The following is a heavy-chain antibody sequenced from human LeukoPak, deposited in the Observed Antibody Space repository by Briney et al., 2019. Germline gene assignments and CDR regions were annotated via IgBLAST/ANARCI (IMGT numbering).Heavy chain of an antibody. J-gene: IGHJ4*02. Sequence: GGSLRLSCAASGFTSSRYSMNWVRQAPGRGPEWLSYISFSGDSIYYADSVKGRFTISRDNAKDSLSLQMNSLKAEDTAVYYCARDELITFGGVWFDYWGQGTLVTVSS. CDR1: GFTSSRYS. CDR3: ARDELITFGGVWFDY. D-gene: IGHD3-16*01. V-gene: IGHV3-48*04. CDR2: ISFSGDSI.